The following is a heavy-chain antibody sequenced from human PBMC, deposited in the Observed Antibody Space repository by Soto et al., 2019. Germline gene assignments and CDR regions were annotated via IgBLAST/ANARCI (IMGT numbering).Heavy chain of an antibody. V-gene: IGHV4-31*03. J-gene: IGHJ4*02. CDR1: GGSISSGGYY. Sequence: SETLSLTCTVSGGSISSGGYYWSWIRQHPGKGLEWIGYIYYSGSTYYNPSLKSRVTISVDTSKNQFSLKLSSVTAADTAVYYCERGPGYSYGYPFDYWGQGTLVTVSS. CDR2: IYYSGST. D-gene: IGHD5-18*01. CDR3: ERGPGYSYGYPFDY.